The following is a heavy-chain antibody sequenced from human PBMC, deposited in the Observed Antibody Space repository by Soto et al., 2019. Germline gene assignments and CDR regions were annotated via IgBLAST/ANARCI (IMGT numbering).Heavy chain of an antibody. CDR1: GGSISSSSYY. CDR3: ARVQARRRLAAGYMDV. J-gene: IGHJ6*02. CDR2: IYHSGST. D-gene: IGHD6-13*01. Sequence: SETLSLTCTVSGGSISSSSYYRGWIRKPPGKGLEWIGSIYHSGSTYYNPSLKSRVTISVDTSKNQFSLKLSSVTAADTAVYYCARVQARRRLAAGYMDVWGQGTTVTVSS. V-gene: IGHV4-39*07.